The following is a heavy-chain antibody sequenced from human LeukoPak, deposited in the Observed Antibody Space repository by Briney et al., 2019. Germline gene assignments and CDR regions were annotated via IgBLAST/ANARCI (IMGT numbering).Heavy chain of an antibody. D-gene: IGHD3-3*01. CDR3: ARQGRFLEWLPPADAFDI. CDR1: GGSISSGDYY. CDR2: IYYSGST. Sequence: SQTLSLTCTVSGGSISSGDYYWSWIRQPPGKGLEWIGYIYYSGSTYYNPSLKSRVTISVDTSKNQFSLKLSSVTAADTAVYYCARQGRFLEWLPPADAFDIWGQGTMVTVSS. V-gene: IGHV4-30-4*01. J-gene: IGHJ3*02.